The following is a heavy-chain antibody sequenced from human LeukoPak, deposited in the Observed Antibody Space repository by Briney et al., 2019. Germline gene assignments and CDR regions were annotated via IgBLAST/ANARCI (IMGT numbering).Heavy chain of an antibody. CDR2: ISSSSSYI. J-gene: IGHJ4*02. CDR1: GFTFSSYS. D-gene: IGHD1-26*01. Sequence: GGSLRLSCAASGFTFSSYSMNWVRQAPGKGLEWVSSISSSSSYIYYADSVKGRFTISRDNAKNSLYLQMNSLRAEDTAVYYCTREVSGSLYFDYWGQGTLVAVSS. V-gene: IGHV3-21*01. CDR3: TREVSGSLYFDY.